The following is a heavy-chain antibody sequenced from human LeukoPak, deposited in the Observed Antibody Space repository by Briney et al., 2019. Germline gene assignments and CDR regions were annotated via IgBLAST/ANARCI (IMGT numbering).Heavy chain of an antibody. J-gene: IGHJ3*02. CDR2: IYTSGST. V-gene: IGHV4-4*07. CDR3: ARSRTTSHDAFDM. D-gene: IGHD2-2*01. CDR1: GGSISSYY. Sequence: SETLSLTCTVSGGSISSYYWSWIRQPAGKGLEWIGRIYTSGSTYYNSSLKSRVTISVDTSKNQFSLKLTSVTAADTAVYYCARSRTTSHDAFDMWGQGTMVTVSS.